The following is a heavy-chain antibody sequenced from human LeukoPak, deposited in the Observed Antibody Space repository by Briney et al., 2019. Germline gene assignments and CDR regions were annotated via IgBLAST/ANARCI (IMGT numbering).Heavy chain of an antibody. CDR3: ARVPDSGSYSNWSESGY. V-gene: IGHV1-69*04. J-gene: IGHJ4*02. D-gene: IGHD1-26*01. CDR2: IIPILGIA. Sequence: GSSVKVSCKASGGTFSSYAISWVRQAPGQGLEWMGRIIPILGIANYAQKFQGRVTITADKSTSTAYMELSSLRSEDTAVYYCARVPDSGSYSNWSESGYWGQGTLVTVSS. CDR1: GGTFSSYA.